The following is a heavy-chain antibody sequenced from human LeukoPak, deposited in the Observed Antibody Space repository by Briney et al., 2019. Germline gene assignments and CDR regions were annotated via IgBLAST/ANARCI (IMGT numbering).Heavy chain of an antibody. V-gene: IGHV4-59*01. D-gene: IGHD3-22*01. Sequence: SEALSLTCTVSGGSISSYYWSWIRQPPGKGLEWIGYIYYSGSTNYNPSLKSRVTISVDTSKNQFSLKLSSVTAADTAVYYCARDFSMIVVGDYWGQGTLVTVSS. J-gene: IGHJ4*02. CDR3: ARDFSMIVVGDY. CDR1: GGSISSYY. CDR2: IYYSGST.